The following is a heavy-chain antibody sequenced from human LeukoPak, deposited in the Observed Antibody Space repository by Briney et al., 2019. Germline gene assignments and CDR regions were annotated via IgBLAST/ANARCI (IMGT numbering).Heavy chain of an antibody. D-gene: IGHD6-6*01. V-gene: IGHV3-11*01. Sequence: GGSLRLSCAASGFTFSDYYMSWIRRAPGKGLEWVSLINSLSPRAISYGDSVKGRFTTSRDDATNPLFLQMNSLKVEDTAIYYCAGHARGSYLVHWGQGILVTVST. J-gene: IGHJ4*02. CDR2: INSLSPRAI. CDR3: AGHARGSYLVH. CDR1: GFTFSDYY.